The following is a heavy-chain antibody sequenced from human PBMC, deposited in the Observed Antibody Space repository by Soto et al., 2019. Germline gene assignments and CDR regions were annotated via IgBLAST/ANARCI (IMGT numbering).Heavy chain of an antibody. J-gene: IGHJ2*01. CDR2: MNPNSGNT. Sequence: QVRLLQSGAEVKKPGTSVRVSCRASGYTFKDYDINWVRRAPGQGLEWMGWMNPNSGNTAYARKFHDRITMTRSVSARTAFMELSSLTPEDTAVYYCARRMTWSLWCFDLWGSGTQVTVSS. V-gene: IGHV1-8*01. D-gene: IGHD3-3*01. CDR1: GYTFKDYD. CDR3: ARRMTWSLWCFDL.